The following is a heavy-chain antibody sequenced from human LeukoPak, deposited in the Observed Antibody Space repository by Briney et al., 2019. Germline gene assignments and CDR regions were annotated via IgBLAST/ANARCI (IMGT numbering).Heavy chain of an antibody. CDR3: ARGPGYGDYGWFDP. D-gene: IGHD4-17*01. CDR1: GGSFSGYY. V-gene: IGHV4-34*01. Sequence: PSETLSLTCAVYGGSFSGYYWSWIRQPPGKGREWIGEINHSGSTNYNPSLKSRVTISVDTSKNQFSLKLSSVTAADTAVYYCARGPGYGDYGWFDPWGQGTLVTVSS. CDR2: INHSGST. J-gene: IGHJ5*02.